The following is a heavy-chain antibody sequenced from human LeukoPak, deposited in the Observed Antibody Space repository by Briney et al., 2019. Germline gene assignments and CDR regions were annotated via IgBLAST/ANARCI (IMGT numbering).Heavy chain of an antibody. D-gene: IGHD3-22*01. CDR3: ARGGESGYYSPY. J-gene: IGHJ4*02. CDR1: GYTFTRYD. CDR2: MNPNSGNT. Sequence: ASVKVSCKASGYTFTRYDINWVRQATGQGLEWMGWMNPNSGNTGYAQKFQGRVTMTRNTSISTAYMELSSLRSEDTAVYYCARGGESGYYSPYWGQGTLVTVSS. V-gene: IGHV1-8*01.